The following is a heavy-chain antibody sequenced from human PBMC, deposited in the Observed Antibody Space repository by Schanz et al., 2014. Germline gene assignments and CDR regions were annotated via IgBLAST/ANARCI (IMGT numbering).Heavy chain of an antibody. CDR3: AKQIHYDILTVTRN. CDR1: GFTFRDYY. D-gene: IGHD3-9*01. Sequence: QVQLVESGGGLVKPGGSLRLSCAASGFTFRDYYMSWIRQAPGKGLEWVAVISYDGRNKYYADSVKGRFTISRDNSKNTLYLQRNSLRAEDTAVYYCAKQIHYDILTVTRNWGQGTLVTVSS. J-gene: IGHJ4*02. V-gene: IGHV3-30-3*01. CDR2: ISYDGRNK.